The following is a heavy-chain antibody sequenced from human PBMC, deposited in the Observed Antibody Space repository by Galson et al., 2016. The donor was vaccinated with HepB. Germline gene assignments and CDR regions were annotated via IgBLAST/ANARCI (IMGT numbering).Heavy chain of an antibody. D-gene: IGHD2-2*01. CDR2: IYWNDDK. Sequence: PALVTPTQTLTLTCTFSGFSLSTSGGGVGWTRQPPGKALEWLALIYWNDDKRYSPSLRSRLTITKDTSKNQVALTMTNMDPVDTATYYCAHRRSGYCNSISCLYFDYWGQGALVTVSS. J-gene: IGHJ4*02. V-gene: IGHV2-5*01. CDR3: AHRRSGYCNSISCLYFDY. CDR1: GFSLSTSGGG.